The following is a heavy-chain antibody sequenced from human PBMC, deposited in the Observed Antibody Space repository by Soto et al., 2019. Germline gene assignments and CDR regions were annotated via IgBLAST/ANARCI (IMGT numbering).Heavy chain of an antibody. V-gene: IGHV1-2*02. CDR3: ASPVGDNWNDVGYYGMDV. CDR2: INPNSGGT. J-gene: IGHJ6*02. CDR1: GYTFTGYY. Sequence: VASVKVSCKASGYTFTGYYMHWVRQVPGQGLEWMGWINPNSGGTNYAQKFQGRVTMTRDTSISTAYMELSRLRSDDTAVYYCASPVGDNWNDVGYYGMDVWGQGTTVT. D-gene: IGHD1-1*01.